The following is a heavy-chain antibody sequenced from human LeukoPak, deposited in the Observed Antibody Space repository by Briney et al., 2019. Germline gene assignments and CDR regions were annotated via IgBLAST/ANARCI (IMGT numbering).Heavy chain of an antibody. CDR1: GGSISSGDYF. CDR3: ARSRVRSVDY. Sequence: SETLSLTCSVSGGSISSGDYFWSWIRQPPGKGLEWIGYTYNSGSTYYNPSLKSRVTISEDTSKNQFSLKLTSVTAADTAVYYCARSRVRSVDYWGQGTLVTVSS. J-gene: IGHJ4*02. V-gene: IGHV4-30-4*01. CDR2: TYNSGST. D-gene: IGHD3-3*01.